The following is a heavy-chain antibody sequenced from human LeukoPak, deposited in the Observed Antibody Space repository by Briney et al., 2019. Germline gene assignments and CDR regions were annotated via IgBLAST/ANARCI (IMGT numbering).Heavy chain of an antibody. CDR3: ARGVYIAAAQYGY. Sequence: PSETLSLTCTVSGGSISSYYWSWIRQPPGKGLEWIGYIYYSGTTNYNPSLKSRVTISVDTSKNQFSLKLSSVNAAETAVYYCARGVYIAAAQYGYWGQGTLVTVSS. D-gene: IGHD6-13*01. V-gene: IGHV4-59*01. J-gene: IGHJ4*02. CDR2: IYYSGTT. CDR1: GGSISSYY.